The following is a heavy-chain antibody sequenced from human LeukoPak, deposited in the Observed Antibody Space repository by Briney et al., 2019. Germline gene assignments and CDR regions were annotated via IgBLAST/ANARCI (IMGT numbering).Heavy chain of an antibody. Sequence: SETLSLTCTFSGASISTYYWSWIRQPAGKGLEFIGRIYSSGSTNHNPSLKSRVTMSLKTSKNQFSLKLTSVTAADTAVYYCARGTIFGVGNAFDIWGQGTMVTVSS. CDR2: IYSSGST. J-gene: IGHJ3*02. D-gene: IGHD3-3*01. CDR1: GASISTYY. V-gene: IGHV4-4*07. CDR3: ARGTIFGVGNAFDI.